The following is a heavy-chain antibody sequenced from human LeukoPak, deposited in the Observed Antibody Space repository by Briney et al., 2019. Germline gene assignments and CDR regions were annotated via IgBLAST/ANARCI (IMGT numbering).Heavy chain of an antibody. CDR2: MNPNSGNT. D-gene: IGHD5-24*01. Sequence: ASVKVSCKASGYTFTSYDINWVRQATGQGLEWMGWMNPNSGNTGYAQKFQGRGTITRNTSISTADMELSSLRSEDTAIYYCAIRDAPSFGHVDYWGQGPLVTASS. CDR1: GYTFTSYD. CDR3: AIRDAPSFGHVDY. J-gene: IGHJ4*02. V-gene: IGHV1-8*03.